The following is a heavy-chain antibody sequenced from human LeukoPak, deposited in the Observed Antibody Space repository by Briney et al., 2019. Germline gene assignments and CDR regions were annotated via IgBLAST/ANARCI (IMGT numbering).Heavy chain of an antibody. J-gene: IGHJ4*02. V-gene: IGHV3-30*18. D-gene: IGHD3-10*01. CDR3: AKEVMFRGAPYGTVDY. CDR2: ISYDGSNT. Sequence: PGRSLRLSCAASGFTFSGYGMHWVRQAPGKGLDWVALISYDGSNTYYADSVKGRFTISRDISNNTLYQQMNSLRPEDTAVFYCAKEVMFRGAPYGTVDYWGQGTLVTVSS. CDR1: GFTFSGYG.